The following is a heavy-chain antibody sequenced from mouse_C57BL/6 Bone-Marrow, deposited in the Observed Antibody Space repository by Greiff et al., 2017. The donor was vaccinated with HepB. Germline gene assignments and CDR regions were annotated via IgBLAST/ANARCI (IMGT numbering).Heavy chain of an antibody. J-gene: IGHJ1*03. D-gene: IGHD2-1*01. CDR3: ARFDGNYFYWYFDV. CDR2: INPNYGTT. CDR1: GYSFTDYN. Sequence: VQLQQSGPELVKPGASVKISCKASGYSFTDYNMNWVKQSNGKSLEWIGVINPNYGTTSYNQKFKCKATLTVDQSSSIAYMQLNSLTSEDSSVYYCARFDGNYFYWYFDVWGTGTTVTVSS. V-gene: IGHV1-39*01.